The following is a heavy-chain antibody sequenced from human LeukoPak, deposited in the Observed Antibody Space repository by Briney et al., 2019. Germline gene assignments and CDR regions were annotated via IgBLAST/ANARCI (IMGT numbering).Heavy chain of an antibody. J-gene: IGHJ4*02. CDR3: ARALFRGGPYFDF. CDR1: GGSISSSF. Sequence: PSETLSLTCSVSGGSISSSFWSWIRQPPGKGLEWIGHMHDSGSTNFNPSLKSRVNISLDTSKNQFSLNLSSVTAADTALYYCARALFRGGPYFDFWGQGILVTVSS. D-gene: IGHD3-3*01. CDR2: MHDSGST. V-gene: IGHV4-59*01.